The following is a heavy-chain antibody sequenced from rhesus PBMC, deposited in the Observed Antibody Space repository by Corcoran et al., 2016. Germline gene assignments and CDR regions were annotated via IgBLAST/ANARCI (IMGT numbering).Heavy chain of an antibody. Sequence: EVQLVQAGAEVKKPGASVKISCKASGYTFTDYYLYAVRQDPGKGLELMGRVDPEDGEEIHAPKFQDRVTITADTSTDTAYMELSSLTSEDTAVYYCATDGESYWYGYFDYWGQGVLVTVSS. CDR3: ATDGESYWYGYFDY. V-gene: IGHV1-111*02. CDR2: VDPEDGEE. D-gene: IGHD2-21*01. CDR1: GYTFTDYY. J-gene: IGHJ4*01.